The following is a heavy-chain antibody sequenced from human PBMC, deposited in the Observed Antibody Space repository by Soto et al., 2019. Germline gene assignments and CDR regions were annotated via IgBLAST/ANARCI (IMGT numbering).Heavy chain of an antibody. CDR3: PRRILTGSMGDFDF. Sequence: PGESLKISCKGSGYRFPTFWIGWVRQIPGKGLEYMGTRYPGDSETRYSPSCQGRVTISADKSISTAYLQWRSLKASDTGMYYCPRRILTGSMGDFDFWGEGNQVTASS. J-gene: IGHJ4*02. V-gene: IGHV5-51*01. CDR1: GYRFPTFW. D-gene: IGHD3-9*01. CDR2: RYPGDSET.